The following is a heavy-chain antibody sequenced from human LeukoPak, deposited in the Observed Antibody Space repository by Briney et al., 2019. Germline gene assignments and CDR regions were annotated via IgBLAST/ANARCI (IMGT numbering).Heavy chain of an antibody. CDR2: IYHSGST. CDR1: GYSISSGYY. CDR3: ARDGGSITMIVVVNPRRCNWFDP. Sequence: PSETLSLTCTVSGYSISSGYYWGWIRQPPGKGLEWIGSIYHSGSTYYNPSLKSRVTISVDTSKNQFSLKLSSVTAADTAVYYCARDGGSITMIVVVNPRRCNWFDPWGQGTLVTVSS. V-gene: IGHV4-38-2*02. J-gene: IGHJ5*02. D-gene: IGHD3-22*01.